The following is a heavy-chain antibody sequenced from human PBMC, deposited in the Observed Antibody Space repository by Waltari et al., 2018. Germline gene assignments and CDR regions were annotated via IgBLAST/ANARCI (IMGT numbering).Heavy chain of an antibody. CDR3: ATLATGSYGGLF. CDR1: GGSISSSSYY. CDR2: IYYSGST. J-gene: IGHJ4*02. Sequence: QLQLQESGTGLVKPSETLSLTCTVSGGSISSSSYYWGWIRQPPGKGLEWIGSIYYSGSTYYNPSLNSRVTISVDTSKNQFSLKLSSVTAADTAVYYCATLATGSYGGLFWGQGTLVTVSS. V-gene: IGHV4-39*01. D-gene: IGHD1-26*01.